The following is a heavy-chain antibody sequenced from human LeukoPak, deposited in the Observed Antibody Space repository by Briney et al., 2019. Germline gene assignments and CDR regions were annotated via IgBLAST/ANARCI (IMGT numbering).Heavy chain of an antibody. Sequence: GASVKVSCKASGYTFTSYGISWVRRAPGQGLEWTGWISAYNGNTNYAQKLQGRVTMTTDTSTSTAYMELRSLRSDDTAVYYCARDHSGSYGERFDYWGQGTLVTVSS. CDR2: ISAYNGNT. V-gene: IGHV1-18*01. CDR1: GYTFTSYG. J-gene: IGHJ4*02. D-gene: IGHD1-26*01. CDR3: ARDHSGSYGERFDY.